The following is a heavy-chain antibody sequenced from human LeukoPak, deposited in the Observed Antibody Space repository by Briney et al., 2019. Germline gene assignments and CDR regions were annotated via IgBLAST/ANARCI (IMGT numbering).Heavy chain of an antibody. CDR1: GGSFSDYY. V-gene: IGHV4-34*01. J-gene: IGHJ6*03. D-gene: IGHD6-6*01. CDR3: AREMVQYSSPLGYYYYYYMDV. Sequence: PSEALSLTCAVYGGSFSDYYWSWIRQPPGKGLEWIGEINHSGSTNYNPSLKSRVTISVDTSKNQFSLKLSSGTAADTAVYYCAREMVQYSSPLGYYYYYYMDVWGKGTTVTVSS. CDR2: INHSGST.